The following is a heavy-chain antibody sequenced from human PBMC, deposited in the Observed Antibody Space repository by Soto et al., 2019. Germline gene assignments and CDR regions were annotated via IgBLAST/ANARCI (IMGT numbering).Heavy chain of an antibody. D-gene: IGHD1-26*01. Sequence: SETLSLTCNVSGASISSYNYWGWFRQPPGKGMKWIGSIIYSGDIMYNPSLQSRLKQLVDTSKNKFSLKLRSITAADTAVYYWGWFRLLPGKGLDWFVCIIYSGDILFIPSLLIRLTLFVVTSKYQFSLKLSSVTAADTAVYYCVRHAQWIIRAYWGQG. CDR1: GASISSYNY. J-gene: IGHJ4*02. CDR3: GWFRLLPGKGLDWFVCIIYSGDILFIPSLLIRLTLFVVTSKYQFSLKLSSVTAADTAVYYCVRHAQWIIRAY. CDR2: IIYSGDI. V-gene: IGHV4-38-2*02.